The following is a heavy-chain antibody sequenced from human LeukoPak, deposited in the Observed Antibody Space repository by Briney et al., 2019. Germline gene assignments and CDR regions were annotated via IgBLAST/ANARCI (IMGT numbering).Heavy chain of an antibody. CDR2: ISYDGSNK. CDR3: ARSDSDYNGSGSSKALDY. V-gene: IGHV3-30-3*01. J-gene: IGHJ4*02. CDR1: GFTFSSYA. Sequence: GGSLRLSCAASGFTFSSYAMHWVRQAPGKGLEWVAVISYDGSNKYYADSVKGRFTISRDNSKNTLYLQMNSLRAEDTAVYYCARSDSDYNGSGSSKALDYWGQGTLVTVSS. D-gene: IGHD3-10*01.